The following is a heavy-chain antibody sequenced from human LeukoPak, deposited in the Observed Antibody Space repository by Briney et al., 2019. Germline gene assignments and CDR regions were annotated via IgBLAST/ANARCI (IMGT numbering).Heavy chain of an antibody. CDR1: GGSISSHY. CDR3: AREARYDFWSGYYLV. CDR2: IYYSGRT. D-gene: IGHD3-3*01. J-gene: IGHJ6*04. V-gene: IGHV4-59*11. Sequence: PSETLSLTCTVSGGSISSHYWSWIRQPPGKGLEWIGYIYYSGRTDYNPPLKSRVTISVDTSKNQFSLKLSSVTAAETAVYYCAREARYDFWSGYYLVWGKGTTVTVSS.